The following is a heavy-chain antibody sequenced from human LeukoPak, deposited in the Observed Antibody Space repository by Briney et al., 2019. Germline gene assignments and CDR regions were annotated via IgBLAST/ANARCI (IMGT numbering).Heavy chain of an antibody. Sequence: SETLSLTCIVSGGSINNYYWSWIRQPPGKELEWLGEVSFSGSTNYNPSLTSRVTISADTSKNQFSLRLTSVTAADTAVYFCARRSDSGSDDGEDYFDYWGQGTLVTVSS. J-gene: IGHJ4*02. CDR1: GGSINNYY. CDR3: ARRSDSGSDDGEDYFDY. D-gene: IGHD1-26*01. CDR2: VSFSGST. V-gene: IGHV4-59*08.